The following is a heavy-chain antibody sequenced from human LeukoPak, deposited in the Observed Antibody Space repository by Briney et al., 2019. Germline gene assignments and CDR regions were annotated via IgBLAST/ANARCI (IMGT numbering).Heavy chain of an antibody. CDR2: ITDDSDYI. V-gene: IGHV3-21*01. CDR1: GFTFSSYD. D-gene: IGHD1-7*01. Sequence: PGGSLRLSCAASGFTFSSYDMNWVRQAPGKGLEWVSSITDDSDYIYYTDSVKGRFTISRDNSKNSLYLQMNSLRADDTAVYYCARASGTALVVHYFDYWGQGTLITVSS. CDR3: ARASGTALVVHYFDY. J-gene: IGHJ4*02.